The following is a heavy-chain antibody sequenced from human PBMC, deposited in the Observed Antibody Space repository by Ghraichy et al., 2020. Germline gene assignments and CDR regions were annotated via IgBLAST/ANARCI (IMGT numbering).Heavy chain of an antibody. Sequence: GSLRLSCAASGFTFSSYWMSWVRQAPGKGLEWESNIQQDGSEKYYVDSVKGRFTISRDNAKNSLYLQMNSLRAEDTAVYYCARASGHVRRGLMTFDYWGQGTLVTVSS. J-gene: IGHJ4*02. CDR1: GFTFSSYW. CDR3: ARASGHVRRGLMTFDY. V-gene: IGHV3-7*01. CDR2: IQQDGSEK. D-gene: IGHD2-8*01.